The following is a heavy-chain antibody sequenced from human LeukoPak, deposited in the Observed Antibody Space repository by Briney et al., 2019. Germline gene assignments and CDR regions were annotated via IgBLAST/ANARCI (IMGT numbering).Heavy chain of an antibody. J-gene: IGHJ6*03. CDR3: ARDKNYYYYMDV. Sequence: GGSLRLSCAASGFTFSSYAMSWVRQAPGKGLEWVSAISGSGGSTYYADSVKGRFTISRDNAKNSLYLQMNSLRAEDTAVYYCARDKNYYYYMDVWGKGTTVTISS. CDR2: ISGSGGST. CDR1: GFTFSSYA. V-gene: IGHV3-23*01.